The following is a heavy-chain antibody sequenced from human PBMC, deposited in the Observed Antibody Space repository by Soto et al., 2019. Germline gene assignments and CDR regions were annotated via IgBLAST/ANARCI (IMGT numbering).Heavy chain of an antibody. V-gene: IGHV4-4*02. CDR2: IYHSGST. J-gene: IGHJ6*02. CDR3: AGWIQLQQYYYYGMDV. CDR1: GGSISSSNW. Sequence: QVQLQESGPGLVKPSGTLSLTCAVSGGSISSSNWWSWVRQPPWKGLEWIGEIYHSGSTNYNPSLTSRVTISVDKSKNQVSLQLSSVLAADTAVYYCAGWIQLQQYYYYGMDVWGQGTTVTGSS. D-gene: IGHD5-18*01.